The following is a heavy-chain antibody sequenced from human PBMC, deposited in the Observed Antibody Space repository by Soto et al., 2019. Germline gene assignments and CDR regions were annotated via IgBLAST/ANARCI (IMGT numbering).Heavy chain of an antibody. D-gene: IGHD1-26*01. CDR2: ISSSSSYI. J-gene: IGHJ6*02. CDR1: GFTFSSYS. Sequence: EVQLVESGGGLVKPGGSLRLSCAASGFTFSSYSMNWVRQAPGKGLEWVSSISSSSSYIYYADSVKGRFTISRDNAQKSLYLQMNSLRAEDTAVYYCARGGSGSYSPYYYYGMDVWGQGTTVTVSS. V-gene: IGHV3-21*01. CDR3: ARGGSGSYSPYYYYGMDV.